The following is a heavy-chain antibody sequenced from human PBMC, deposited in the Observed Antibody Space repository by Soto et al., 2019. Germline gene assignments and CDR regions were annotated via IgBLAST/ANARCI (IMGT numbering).Heavy chain of an antibody. J-gene: IGHJ4*02. CDR3: TTGYTYYDSSGYYLFDY. CDR1: GFTFSNAW. Sequence: PGGSLRLSCAASGFTFSNAWMNWVRQAPGKGLEWVGRIKSKTDGGTTDYAAPVKGRFTISRDDSKNTLYLQMNSLKTEDTAVNYCTTGYTYYDSSGYYLFDYWGQGTLVTVSS. V-gene: IGHV3-15*07. D-gene: IGHD3-22*01. CDR2: IKSKTDGGTT.